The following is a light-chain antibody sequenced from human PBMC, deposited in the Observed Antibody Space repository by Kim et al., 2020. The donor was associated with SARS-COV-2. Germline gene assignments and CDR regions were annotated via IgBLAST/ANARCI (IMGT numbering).Light chain of an antibody. V-gene: IGKV3-15*01. CDR3: QQYNNWPPWT. CDR2: GAS. J-gene: IGKJ1*01. CDR1: QSVSSN. Sequence: SAGESATLSCRASQSVSSNLAWYQQKPGQAPRLLIYGASTRATGIPARFSGSGSGTEFTLTISSLQSEDFAVYYCQQYNNWPPWTFGQGTKVDIK.